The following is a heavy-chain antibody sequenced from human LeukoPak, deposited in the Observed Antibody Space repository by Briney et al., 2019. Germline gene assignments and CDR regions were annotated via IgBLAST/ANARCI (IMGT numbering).Heavy chain of an antibody. CDR1: GGSISSYY. J-gene: IGHJ4*02. Sequence: KPSETLSPTCTVSGGSISSYYWSWIRQPPGKGLEWIGYIYYSGSTNYNPSLKSRVTISVDTSKNQFSLKLSSVTAADTAVYYCARLLRVKTVGPDLYYFDYWGQGTLVTVSS. CDR2: IYYSGST. V-gene: IGHV4-59*08. D-gene: IGHD1-14*01. CDR3: ARLLRVKTVGPDLYYFDY.